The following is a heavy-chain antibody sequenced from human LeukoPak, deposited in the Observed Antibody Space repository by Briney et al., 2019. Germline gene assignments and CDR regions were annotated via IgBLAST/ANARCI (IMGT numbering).Heavy chain of an antibody. Sequence: SETLSLTCAVYGGSFSGYYWTWIRQPPGKGLEWIGEINHSGSTNYSPSLETRVTISVDTSKNQFSLKLSPVTAADTALYYCVRGRGVVAGYVDYWGQGALVTVSS. CDR2: INHSGST. D-gene: IGHD3-22*01. J-gene: IGHJ4*02. V-gene: IGHV4-34*01. CDR1: GGSFSGYY. CDR3: VRGRGVVAGYVDY.